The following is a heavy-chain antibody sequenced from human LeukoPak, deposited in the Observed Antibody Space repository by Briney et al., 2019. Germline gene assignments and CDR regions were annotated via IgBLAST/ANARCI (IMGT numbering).Heavy chain of an antibody. D-gene: IGHD5-18*01. Sequence: GGSLRLSCAASGFTVSGNYMSWVRQAPGKGLEWVSVIYSGGSTYYADSVKGRFTISRDNSKNTLYLQMNSLRAEDTAVYYCARGSYGPRDPYYFDYWGQGTLVTVSS. V-gene: IGHV3-53*01. CDR1: GFTVSGNY. CDR2: IYSGGST. CDR3: ARGSYGPRDPYYFDY. J-gene: IGHJ4*02.